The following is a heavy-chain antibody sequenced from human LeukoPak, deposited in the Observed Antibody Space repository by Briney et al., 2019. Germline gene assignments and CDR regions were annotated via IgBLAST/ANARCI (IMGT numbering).Heavy chain of an antibody. CDR1: GGSISSYY. CDR2: IYTSGST. J-gene: IGHJ6*03. V-gene: IGHV4-4*07. D-gene: IGHD4-11*01. Sequence: SETLSLTCTVSGGSISSYYWSWIRQPAGKGLEWIGRIYTSGSTNYNPSLKSRVTMSVDTSKNQFSLKLSSVTAADTVVYYCARERKDYSNSPGYYYYMDVWGKGTTVTVSS. CDR3: ARERKDYSNSPGYYYYMDV.